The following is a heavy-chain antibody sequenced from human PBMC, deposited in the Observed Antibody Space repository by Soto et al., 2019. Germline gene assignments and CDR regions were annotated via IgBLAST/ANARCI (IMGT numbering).Heavy chain of an antibody. CDR1: TIICSDCW. V-gene: IGHV3-7*03. CDR3: TEDQY. CDR2: IKQDGSEK. Sequence: GGSLRLSCAVSTIICSDCWMGWVRQAPGKGLEWVANIKQDGSEKNYLDSVKGRFTISRDIAKNSLYLQMNSLRVEDTAVYYCTEDQYWGQAPLATASS. J-gene: IGHJ4*02.